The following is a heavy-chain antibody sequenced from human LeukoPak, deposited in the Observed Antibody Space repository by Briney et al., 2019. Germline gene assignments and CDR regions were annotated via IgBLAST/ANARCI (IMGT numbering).Heavy chain of an antibody. CDR1: GFTFSSYW. Sequence: GGSLRLSCAASGFTFSSYWMSWVRQAPGKGLEWVSVIYSGGSTYYADSVKGRFTISRDNSENTLYLQMNSMRAEDPAVYYCARENVGGAFAIWGQGTMVTVSS. CDR3: ARENVGGAFAI. J-gene: IGHJ3*02. CDR2: IYSGGST. V-gene: IGHV3-53*01. D-gene: IGHD1-26*01.